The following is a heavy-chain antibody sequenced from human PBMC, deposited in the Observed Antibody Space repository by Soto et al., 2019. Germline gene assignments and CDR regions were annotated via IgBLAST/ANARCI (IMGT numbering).Heavy chain of an antibody. J-gene: IGHJ4*02. D-gene: IGHD5-12*01. V-gene: IGHV4-59*01. CDR3: ARNVDIVATIRGYYFDY. CDR2: IYYSGST. Sequence: SETLSLTCTVSGGSISSYYWSWIRQPPGKGLEWIGYIYYSGSTNYNPSLKSRVTISVDTSKNQFSLKLSSVTAADTAVYYCARNVDIVATIRGYYFDYWGQGTLVTVSS. CDR1: GGSISSYY.